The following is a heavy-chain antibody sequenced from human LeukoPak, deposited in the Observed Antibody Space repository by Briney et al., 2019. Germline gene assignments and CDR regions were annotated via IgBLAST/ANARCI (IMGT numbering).Heavy chain of an antibody. Sequence: SETLSLTCTVSGGSIGSSSYYWGWIRQPPGKGLEWIGSIYYSGSTYYNPSLKSRVTISVDTSKNQFSLKLSSVTAADTPVYYCARESSWSRAFDIWGQGTMVTVSS. CDR2: IYYSGST. V-gene: IGHV4-39*07. CDR3: ARESSWSRAFDI. J-gene: IGHJ3*02. CDR1: GGSIGSSSYY. D-gene: IGHD6-13*01.